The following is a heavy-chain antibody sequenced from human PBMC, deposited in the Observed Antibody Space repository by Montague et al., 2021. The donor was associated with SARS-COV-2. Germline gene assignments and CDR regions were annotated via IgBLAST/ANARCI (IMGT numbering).Heavy chain of an antibody. D-gene: IGHD7-27*01. Sequence: PALVKTTQTLTLTCTSSGFSLSTSGVGVGWIRQPPGKALEWLALIYWXDDKRYSPSLKSRLTITKDTSKNQVVLTMTNMDPVDTATYYCAHRRPLWGYFDYWGQGTLVTVSS. CDR2: IYWXDDK. V-gene: IGHV2-5*02. CDR3: AHRRPLWGYFDY. CDR1: GFSLSTSGVG. J-gene: IGHJ4*02.